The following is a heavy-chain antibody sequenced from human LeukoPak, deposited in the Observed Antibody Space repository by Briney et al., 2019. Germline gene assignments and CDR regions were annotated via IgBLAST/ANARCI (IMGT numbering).Heavy chain of an antibody. Sequence: WASVKVSCKVSGYTLTELSMHWVRQAPGKGLEWMGGFDPEDGETIYAQKFQGRVTMTEDTSTDTAYMELSSLRSEDTAVYYCATSPIQLWFHLDYWGQGTLVTVSS. CDR3: ATSPIQLWFHLDY. CDR2: FDPEDGET. V-gene: IGHV1-24*01. J-gene: IGHJ4*02. D-gene: IGHD5-18*01. CDR1: GYTLTELS.